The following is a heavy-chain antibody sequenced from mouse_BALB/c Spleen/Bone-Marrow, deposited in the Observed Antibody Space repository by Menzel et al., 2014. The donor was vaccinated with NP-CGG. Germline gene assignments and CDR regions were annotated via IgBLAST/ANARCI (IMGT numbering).Heavy chain of an antibody. CDR3: ASYYYGSSSFAY. CDR1: GFNIKDTY. Sequence: VQLQQPGAELVKPGASVELSCTASGFNIKDTYMHWVKQRPEQGLEWIGRIDPANGNTKYDPKFQGKATITVDTSSNTAYLQLSSLTSEDTAVYYCASYYYGSSSFAYWGQGTLVTVSA. CDR2: IDPANGNT. J-gene: IGHJ3*01. V-gene: IGHV14-3*02. D-gene: IGHD1-1*01.